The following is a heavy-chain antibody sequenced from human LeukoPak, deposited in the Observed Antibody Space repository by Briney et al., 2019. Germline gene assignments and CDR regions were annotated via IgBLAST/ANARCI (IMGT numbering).Heavy chain of an antibody. CDR3: ARYRRRYYDSSGYYNYGMDV. Sequence: ASVKVSCKASGYTFTSYYMHWVQQAPRQGLEWMGIINPSGGSTSYAQKFQGRVTMTRDTSTSTVYMELSSLRSEDTAVYYCARYRRRYYDSSGYYNYGMDVWGQGTTVTVSS. D-gene: IGHD3-22*01. J-gene: IGHJ6*02. CDR2: INPSGGST. CDR1: GYTFTSYY. V-gene: IGHV1-46*01.